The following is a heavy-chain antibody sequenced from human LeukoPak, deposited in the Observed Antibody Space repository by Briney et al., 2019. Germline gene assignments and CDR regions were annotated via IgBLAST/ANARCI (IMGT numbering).Heavy chain of an antibody. D-gene: IGHD3-22*01. J-gene: IGHJ5*02. CDR1: GGSISSYF. V-gene: IGHV4-59*08. Sequence: SETLSLTCTVSGGSISSYFWGWIRQPPGKGLEWIGYISYSGSTEYNHSLTSRVTISVDTSKDQCSLKLSSVTAADTAVYYCARLHDTSGYYLNWLDPWGQGTLVTVSS. CDR2: ISYSGST. CDR3: ARLHDTSGYYLNWLDP.